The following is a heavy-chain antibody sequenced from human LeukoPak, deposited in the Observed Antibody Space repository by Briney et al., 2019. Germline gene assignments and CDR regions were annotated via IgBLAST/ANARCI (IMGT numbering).Heavy chain of an antibody. V-gene: IGHV1-69*05. CDR3: AREHPDSPLFQH. D-gene: IGHD3-22*01. CDR2: IIPIFGIA. J-gene: IGHJ1*01. CDR1: GGTFSSYA. Sequence: SVKVSCKASGGTFSSYAISWVRQAPGQGLEWMGGIIPIFGIANYAQKFQGRVTITTDESTSTAYMELSSLRSEDTAVYYCAREHPDSPLFQHWGQGTLVTVSS.